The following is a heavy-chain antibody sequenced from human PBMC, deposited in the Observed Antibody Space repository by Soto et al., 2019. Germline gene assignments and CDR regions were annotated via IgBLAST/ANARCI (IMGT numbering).Heavy chain of an antibody. V-gene: IGHV1-69*01. Sequence: SVKVSCTASGGPLISYAISWVRQAPGQGLEWMGGIIPIFGTANYAQKFQGRVTITADESTSTAYMELSSLRSEDTAVYYCARDTDTIYTLASDPWSQGTLVTVSS. CDR2: IIPIFGTA. J-gene: IGHJ5*02. D-gene: IGHD3-9*01. CDR1: GGPLISYA. CDR3: ARDTDTIYTLASDP.